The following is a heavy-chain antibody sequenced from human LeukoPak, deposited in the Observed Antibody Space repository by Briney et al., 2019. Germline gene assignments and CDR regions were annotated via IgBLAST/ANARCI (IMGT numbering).Heavy chain of an antibody. V-gene: IGHV3-30*18. CDR3: AKDRDRDGYANFDY. CDR1: GGSISDDN. J-gene: IGHJ4*02. Sequence: PSGTLSLTCAVSGGSISDDNWWSWVRQAPGKGLEWVAVISYDGSNKYYADSVKGRFTISRDNSKNTLYLQMNSLRAEDTAVYYCAKDRDRDGYANFDYWGQGTLVTVSS. D-gene: IGHD5-24*01. CDR2: ISYDGSNK.